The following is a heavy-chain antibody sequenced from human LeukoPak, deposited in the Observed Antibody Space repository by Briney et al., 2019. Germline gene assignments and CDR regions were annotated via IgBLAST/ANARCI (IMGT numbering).Heavy chain of an antibody. V-gene: IGHV3-23*01. CDR2: ISVTGDIT. CDR1: GFTFSTYS. D-gene: IGHD2-21*01. Sequence: GGSLRLSCAASGFTFSTYSMSWLRQTPEKGLEWVSSISVTGDITYYADSVKGRFTIARDNSRTTLYLQLNSLRADDTAVYYCAQSHIERSPLKYYFDLWGEAAQAIVCS. J-gene: IGHJ4*02. CDR3: AQSHIERSPLKYYFDL.